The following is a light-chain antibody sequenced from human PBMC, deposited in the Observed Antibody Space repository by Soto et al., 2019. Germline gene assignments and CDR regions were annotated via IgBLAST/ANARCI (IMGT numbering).Light chain of an antibody. Sequence: PGERATLSCRASQSVSSYLAWYQQKPGQAPRLLIYDATNRATGIPARFSGSGSGTDFTLTISSLEPEDFTVYYCQQRSNWPPIFTFGPGTKVDIK. CDR2: DAT. V-gene: IGKV3-11*01. J-gene: IGKJ3*01. CDR1: QSVSSY. CDR3: QQRSNWPPIFT.